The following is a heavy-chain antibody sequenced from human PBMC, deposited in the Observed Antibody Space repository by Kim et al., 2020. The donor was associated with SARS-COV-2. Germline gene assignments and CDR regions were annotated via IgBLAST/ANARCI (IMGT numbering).Heavy chain of an antibody. V-gene: IGHV4-61*02. D-gene: IGHD2-21*01. CDR2: IHTTVEV. J-gene: IGHJ6*02. CDR1: GVHFTFPNAY. CDR3: ARDWHISYYFYCGLDA. Sequence: SETLSLTCGVSGVHFTFPNAYWHWMRQTNGKGLEWLGRIHTTVEVHFSPSVKGRLTISKDTSKNQLSLSLSTVTAADTATFFCARDWHISYYFYCGLDAWGQETSFTAS.